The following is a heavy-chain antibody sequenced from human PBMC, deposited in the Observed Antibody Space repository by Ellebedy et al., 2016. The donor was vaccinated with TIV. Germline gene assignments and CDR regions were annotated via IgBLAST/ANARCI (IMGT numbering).Heavy chain of an antibody. V-gene: IGHV3-23*01. CDR1: GLTFSSHA. D-gene: IGHD4-23*01. Sequence: GESLKISCAASGLTFSSHAMSWVRQAPGKGLEWVSSITESGGNTYYADSVKCRFTISSDNSKDTLYLQMNSLRAEDTAIYYCARDPVGVGPAFDVWGQGTMVTVSS. CDR3: ARDPVGVGPAFDV. CDR2: ITESGGNT. J-gene: IGHJ3*01.